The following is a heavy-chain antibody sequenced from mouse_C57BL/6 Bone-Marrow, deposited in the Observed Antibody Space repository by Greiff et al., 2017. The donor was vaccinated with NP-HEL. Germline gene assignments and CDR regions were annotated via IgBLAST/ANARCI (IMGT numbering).Heavy chain of an antibody. D-gene: IGHD2-10*02. J-gene: IGHJ2*01. CDR3: ARRVWYYFDY. CDR2: IYPRSGNT. CDR1: GYTFTSYG. Sequence: QVQLQQSGAELARPGASVKLSCKASGYTFTSYGISWVKQRTGQGLEWIGEIYPRSGNTYYNEKFKGKATLTADTSSSTAYMQLRSLTSEDSAVYFCARRVWYYFDYGGQGTTLTVSS. V-gene: IGHV1-81*01.